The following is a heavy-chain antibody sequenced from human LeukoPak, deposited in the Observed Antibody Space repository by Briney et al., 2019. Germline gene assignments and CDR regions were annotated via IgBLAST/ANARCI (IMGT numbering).Heavy chain of an antibody. Sequence: GASVKVSCKVSGYTLTELSMHWVRQAPGKGLEWMGGFDPEDGETIYAQKFQGRVTMTEGTSTDTAYMELSSLRSEDTAVYYCATYSGYDALTPYFDYWGQGTLVTVSS. J-gene: IGHJ4*02. D-gene: IGHD5-12*01. CDR2: FDPEDGET. CDR1: GYTLTELS. V-gene: IGHV1-24*01. CDR3: ATYSGYDALTPYFDY.